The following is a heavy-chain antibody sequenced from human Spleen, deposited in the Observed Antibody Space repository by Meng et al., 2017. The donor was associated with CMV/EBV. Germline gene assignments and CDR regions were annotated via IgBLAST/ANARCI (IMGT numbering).Heavy chain of an antibody. CDR1: GFTFSSYE. CDR3: ARSVGGFDY. Sequence: GESLKISCAASGFTFSSYEMNWVRQVPGKGLVWVSHINNDGSDTTYVDSVKGRFTISRDNAKNTVSLQMNGLRAEDTAVYYCARSVGGFDYWGQGTLVTVSS. CDR2: INNDGSDT. J-gene: IGHJ4*02. V-gene: IGHV3-74*01. D-gene: IGHD3-16*01.